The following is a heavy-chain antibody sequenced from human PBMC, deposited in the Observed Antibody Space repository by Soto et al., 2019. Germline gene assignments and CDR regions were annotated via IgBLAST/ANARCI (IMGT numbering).Heavy chain of an antibody. D-gene: IGHD6-19*01. CDR2: ISSSSSYI. CDR3: ARDGLYSSGWYDY. V-gene: IGHV3-21*01. Sequence: EVQLVESGGGLVKPGGSLRLSCAASGFTFSSYSMNWVRQAPGKGLEWVSSISSSSSYIYYADSVKGRFTISRDNAKNSLYLQMNRLRAEDTAVYYCARDGLYSSGWYDYWGQGTLVTVSS. J-gene: IGHJ4*02. CDR1: GFTFSSYS.